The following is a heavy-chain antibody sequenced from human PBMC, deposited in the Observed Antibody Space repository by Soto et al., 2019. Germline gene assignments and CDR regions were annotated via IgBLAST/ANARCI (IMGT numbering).Heavy chain of an antibody. CDR1: GFTFSSYA. J-gene: IGHJ4*02. Sequence: PGGSLRLSCAASGFTFSSYAMSWVRQAPGKGLEWVSAISGSGGSTYYADSVKGRFTISRDNSKNTLYLQMNSLRAEDTAVYYCAKDHDILTGYYMSFGYWGQGTLVTVSS. CDR3: AKDHDILTGYYMSFGY. V-gene: IGHV3-23*01. D-gene: IGHD3-9*01. CDR2: ISGSGGST.